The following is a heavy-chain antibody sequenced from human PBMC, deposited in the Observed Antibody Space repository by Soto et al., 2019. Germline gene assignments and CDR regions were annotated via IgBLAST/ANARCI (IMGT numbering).Heavy chain of an antibody. Sequence: PGGSLRLSCAASGFTFSSYAMNWVRQAPGKGLEWVSLIYSGGGTHYADSVKGRFTISRDNSKNTLYLQMNSLRAEDTAVYYCARDPPGIAAAGAGGWGQGTLVTVS. V-gene: IGHV3-53*01. J-gene: IGHJ4*02. CDR2: IYSGGGT. CDR1: GFTFSSYA. D-gene: IGHD6-13*01. CDR3: ARDPPGIAAAGAGG.